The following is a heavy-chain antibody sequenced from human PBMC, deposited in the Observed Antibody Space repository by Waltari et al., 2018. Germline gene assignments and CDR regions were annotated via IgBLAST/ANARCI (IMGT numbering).Heavy chain of an antibody. V-gene: IGHV4-39*01. J-gene: IGHJ3*02. Sequence: QLQLQESGPGLEKPSETLSLTCTVSGGSISSSSYYWGWIRQPPGKGLEWIGSIYYSGSTYYNPSLKSRVTISVDTSKNQFSLKLSSVTAADTAVYYCARGFDHGGAFDIWGQGTMVTVSS. CDR1: GGSISSSSYY. CDR2: IYYSGST. CDR3: ARGFDHGGAFDI. D-gene: IGHD3-10*01.